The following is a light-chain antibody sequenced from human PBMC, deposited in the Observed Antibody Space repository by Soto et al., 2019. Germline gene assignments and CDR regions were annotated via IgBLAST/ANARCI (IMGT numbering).Light chain of an antibody. J-gene: IGLJ1*01. CDR3: SSYTTSNTYV. Sequence: QSALTQPASVSGSPGQSITISCTGTSSNVGSYDLVSWYQQHPGEAPKLMIYEGTKRPSGVSNRFSGSKSGNTASLTISGLQAEDEADYYCSSYTTSNTYVFGTGTKVTVL. CDR1: SSNVGSYDL. V-gene: IGLV2-14*02. CDR2: EGT.